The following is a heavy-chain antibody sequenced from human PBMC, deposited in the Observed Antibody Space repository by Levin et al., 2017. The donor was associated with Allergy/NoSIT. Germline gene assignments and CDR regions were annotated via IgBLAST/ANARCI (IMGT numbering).Heavy chain of an antibody. J-gene: IGHJ5*02. Sequence: PGGSLRLSCAASGFTFSSYSMNWVRQAPGKGLEWVSYISSSSSTIYYADSVKGRFTISRDNAKNSLYLQMNSLRDEDTAVYYCARGVAAAGYNWFDPWGQGTLVTVSS. CDR3: ARGVAAAGYNWFDP. V-gene: IGHV3-48*02. CDR1: GFTFSSYS. CDR2: ISSSSSTI. D-gene: IGHD6-13*01.